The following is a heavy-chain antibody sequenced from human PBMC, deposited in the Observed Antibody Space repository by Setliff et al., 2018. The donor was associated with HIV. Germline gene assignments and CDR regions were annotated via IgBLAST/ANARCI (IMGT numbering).Heavy chain of an antibody. CDR3: ARGKGGLVGPAEFDY. D-gene: IGHD1-26*01. Sequence: SETLSPTCAVYGGSFSGYHWNWIRQFPGKGLEWIGEINHTGNTQYNPSLKSRVTMSEETSKNQFSLKLKSVTAADTAIYFCARGKGGLVGPAEFDYWGPGTLVTV. CDR2: INHTGNT. CDR1: GGSFSGYH. J-gene: IGHJ4*02. V-gene: IGHV4-34*01.